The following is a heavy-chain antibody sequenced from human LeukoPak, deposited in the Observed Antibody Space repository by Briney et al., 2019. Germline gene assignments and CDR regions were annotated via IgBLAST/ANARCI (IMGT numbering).Heavy chain of an antibody. J-gene: IGHJ4*02. D-gene: IGHD3-9*01. CDR2: IYYSGST. CDR3: ARGRLLGSNYDILTGYSSPYYFDY. V-gene: IGHV4-28*03. Sequence: PSETLSLTCAVSGYSISSSNWWGWIRQPPGKGLEWIGYIYYSGSTYYNPSLKSRVTISVDTSKNQFSLKLSSVTAADTAVYYCARGRLLGSNYDILTGYSSPYYFDYWGQGTLVTVSS. CDR1: GYSISSSNW.